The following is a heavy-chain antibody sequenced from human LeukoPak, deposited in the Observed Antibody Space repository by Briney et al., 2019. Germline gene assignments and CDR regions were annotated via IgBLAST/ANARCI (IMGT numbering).Heavy chain of an antibody. V-gene: IGHV1-18*01. J-gene: IGHJ4*02. D-gene: IGHD5-18*01. CDR3: ARDTTFPGYSYGPSGDY. Sequence: ASVKVSCKASGYTFTSYGISWVRQAPGQGLEWMGWISAYNGNTNFAQKLQGRVTMTTDTSTRPAYMELRSLRSDDTAVYYCARDTTFPGYSYGPSGDYWGQGTLVTVSS. CDR2: ISAYNGNT. CDR1: GYTFTSYG.